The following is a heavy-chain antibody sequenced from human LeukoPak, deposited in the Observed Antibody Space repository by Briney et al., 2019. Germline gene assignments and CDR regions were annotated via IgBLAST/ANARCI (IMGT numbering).Heavy chain of an antibody. V-gene: IGHV4-59*01. Sequence: SETLSLTCTVSGGSISSYYWSWIRQPPGKGLEWIGYIYYSGSTNYNPSLKSRVTISVDTSKNQFSLKLSSVTAAETAVYYCARDYVLGSSWFYYYYGMDVWGQGTTVTVSS. CDR1: GGSISSYY. D-gene: IGHD6-13*01. J-gene: IGHJ6*02. CDR2: IYYSGST. CDR3: ARDYVLGSSWFYYYYGMDV.